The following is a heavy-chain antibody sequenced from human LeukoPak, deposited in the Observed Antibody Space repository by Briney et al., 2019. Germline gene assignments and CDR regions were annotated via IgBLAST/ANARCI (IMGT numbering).Heavy chain of an antibody. D-gene: IGHD4-17*01. Sequence: SETLSLTCTVSGYSISSGNYWDWIRQPPGKGLEWIGSIYHSGSTYYNPSLKSRVTISVDTSKNQFSLKLSSVTAADTAVYYCARAGYGDSDFDYWGQGTLVTVSS. CDR2: IYHSGST. CDR3: ARAGYGDSDFDY. J-gene: IGHJ4*02. V-gene: IGHV4-38-2*02. CDR1: GYSISSGNY.